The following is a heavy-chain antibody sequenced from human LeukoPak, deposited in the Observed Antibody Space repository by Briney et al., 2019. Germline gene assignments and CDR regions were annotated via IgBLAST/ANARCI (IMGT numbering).Heavy chain of an antibody. V-gene: IGHV1-2*02. CDR1: GYTFTSYY. CDR2: INPNSGGT. J-gene: IGHJ5*02. CDR3: ARVGYSSSWFWFDP. D-gene: IGHD6-13*01. Sequence: ASVKASCKASGYTFTSYYMHWVRQAPGQGLEWMGWINPNSGGTNYAQKFQGRVTMTRDTSISTAYMELSRLRSDDTAVYYCARVGYSSSWFWFDPWGQGTLVAVSS.